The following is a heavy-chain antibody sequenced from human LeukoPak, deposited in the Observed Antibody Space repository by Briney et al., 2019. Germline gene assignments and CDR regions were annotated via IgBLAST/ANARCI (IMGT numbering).Heavy chain of an antibody. CDR1: GFAFTSNG. Sequence: GTSLRLSCAASGFAFTSNGFHWVRQAPGKGLEWVALIWYDGSSKYYADSVKGRFTISRDNSRNTLYLQMNSLRAEDTAVYYCAKAASGWYWTLDYWGQGTLVTVSS. D-gene: IGHD6-19*01. CDR3: AKAASGWYWTLDY. J-gene: IGHJ4*02. V-gene: IGHV3-33*06. CDR2: IWYDGSSK.